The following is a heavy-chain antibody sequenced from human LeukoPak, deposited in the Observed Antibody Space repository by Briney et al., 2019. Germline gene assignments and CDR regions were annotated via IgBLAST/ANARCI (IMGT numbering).Heavy chain of an antibody. CDR2: IYYSGST. J-gene: IGHJ4*02. CDR1: GGSMSSYY. Sequence: PSETLSLTCTVSGGSMSSYYWSWIRQPPGKGLEWIGYIYYSGSTIYNPSLKSRITISVDTSKNQFSLKLSSVTAADTAVYYCARDRRGTSCYDYWGQGTLVTVSS. D-gene: IGHD2-2*01. CDR3: ARDRRGTSCYDY. V-gene: IGHV4-59*01.